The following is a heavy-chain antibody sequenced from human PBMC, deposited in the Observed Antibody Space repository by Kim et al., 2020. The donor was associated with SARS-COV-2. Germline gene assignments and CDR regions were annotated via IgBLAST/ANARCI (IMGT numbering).Heavy chain of an antibody. CDR1: GYTFTSYG. CDR2: ISAYNGNT. D-gene: IGHD5-12*01. J-gene: IGHJ6*02. CDR3: VSGGYSGYDSDGMDV. Sequence: ASVKVSCKASGYTFTSYGISWVRQAPGQGLEWMGWISAYNGNTNYAQKLQGRVTMTTDTSTSTAYMELRSLRSDDTAVYYCVSGGYSGYDSDGMDVWGQGTTVTVSS. V-gene: IGHV1-18*01.